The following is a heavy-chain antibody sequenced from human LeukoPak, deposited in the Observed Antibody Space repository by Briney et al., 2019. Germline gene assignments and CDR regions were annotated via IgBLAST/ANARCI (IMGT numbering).Heavy chain of an antibody. D-gene: IGHD6-6*01. Sequence: PGGSLRLSCAASGFTFSNHWMTWVRQAPGKGLEWVSSISSSSSYIYYADSVKGRFTISRDNAKNSLYLQMNSLRAEDTAVYYCARDPTYSSPCADVWGQGTTVTVSS. CDR1: GFTFSNHW. CDR2: ISSSSSYI. CDR3: ARDPTYSSPCADV. V-gene: IGHV3-21*01. J-gene: IGHJ6*02.